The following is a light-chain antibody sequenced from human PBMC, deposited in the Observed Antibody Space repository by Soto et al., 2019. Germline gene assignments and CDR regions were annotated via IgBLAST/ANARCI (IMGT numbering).Light chain of an antibody. CDR2: KAS. CDR1: QSITGW. CDR3: QQYNPYSPWT. J-gene: IGKJ1*01. Sequence: DIQMTQSPSTLSASVGDRVTITCRASQSITGWLAWFQQKPGKAPKLLISKASSLESGVPSRFSGSGSGTEFTLTISSLQPDDFVTYYCQQYNPYSPWTFGQGTKVEIK. V-gene: IGKV1-5*03.